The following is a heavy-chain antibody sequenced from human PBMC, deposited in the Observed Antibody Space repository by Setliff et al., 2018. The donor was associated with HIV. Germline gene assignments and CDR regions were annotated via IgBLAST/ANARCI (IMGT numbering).Heavy chain of an antibody. Sequence: PSETLSLTCSVSGASLQSYYWSWIRQPAGKGLQWIGRIYYVGWSKYNPSLRSRVTMSVSPSKNQFSLNLNSVTAADTAVYYCARLGAEDFSDYDWVDYWGQGTLVTVSS. D-gene: IGHD5-12*01. V-gene: IGHV4-4*07. J-gene: IGHJ4*02. CDR1: GASLQSYY. CDR2: IYYVGWS. CDR3: ARLGAEDFSDYDWVDY.